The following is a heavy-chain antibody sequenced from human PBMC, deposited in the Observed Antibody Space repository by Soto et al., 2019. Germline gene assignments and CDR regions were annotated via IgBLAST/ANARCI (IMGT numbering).Heavy chain of an antibody. D-gene: IGHD3-16*01. CDR2: IIPIFGTA. Sequence: QVQLVQSGAEVKKPGSSVKVSCKASGGTFSSYAISWVRQAPGQGLEWMGGIIPIFGTANYAQEFQGRVTITADESTSTAYMGLSSMRSEDTAVYYCAREVYLTGGEWVDYWGQGTLVTVSS. V-gene: IGHV1-69*01. J-gene: IGHJ4*02. CDR3: AREVYLTGGEWVDY. CDR1: GGTFSSYA.